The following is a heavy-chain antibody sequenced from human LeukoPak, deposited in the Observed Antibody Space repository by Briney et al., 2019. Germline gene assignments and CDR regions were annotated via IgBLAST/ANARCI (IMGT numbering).Heavy chain of an antibody. D-gene: IGHD1-20*01. CDR2: IYYDGSNH. CDR1: GLSFSTSA. J-gene: IGHJ4*02. V-gene: IGHV3-33*03. Sequence: PGGSLRLSCATSGLSFSTSAMRWVRQAPGKGLEWVAFIYYDGSNHYYADSVKGRFTISRDNSRDTLFLQMNTLRAEDTAVYYWARGRITGASYYFDYWGQGTLVTVSS. CDR3: ARGRITGASYYFDY.